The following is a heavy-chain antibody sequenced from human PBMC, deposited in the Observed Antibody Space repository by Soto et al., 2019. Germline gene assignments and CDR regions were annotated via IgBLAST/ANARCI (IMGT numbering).Heavy chain of an antibody. J-gene: IGHJ6*02. V-gene: IGHV1-69*01. CDR1: GGTFSSYA. Sequence: QVQLVQSGAEVKKPGSSVKVSCKASGGTFSSYAISWVRQAPGQGLEWMGGIIPIFGTANYAQKFQGRVTITADESTSTAYMELSSLRSEDTAVYYCAGYDILTGYKGDYYYYGMDVLGQGTTVTVSS. CDR2: IIPIFGTA. CDR3: AGYDILTGYKGDYYYYGMDV. D-gene: IGHD3-9*01.